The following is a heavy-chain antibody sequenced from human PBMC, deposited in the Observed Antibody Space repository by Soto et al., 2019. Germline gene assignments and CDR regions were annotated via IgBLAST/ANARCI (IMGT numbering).Heavy chain of an antibody. Sequence: GGSLRLSCAASGFTFSSYGMHWVRQAPGKGLEWVAVIWYDGSNKYYADSVKGRFTISRDNSKNTLYLQMNSLRAEDTAVYYCARDSMGAIRNWFDPWGQGTLVTVSS. CDR1: GFTFSSYG. D-gene: IGHD1-26*01. V-gene: IGHV3-33*01. CDR3: ARDSMGAIRNWFDP. J-gene: IGHJ5*02. CDR2: IWYDGSNK.